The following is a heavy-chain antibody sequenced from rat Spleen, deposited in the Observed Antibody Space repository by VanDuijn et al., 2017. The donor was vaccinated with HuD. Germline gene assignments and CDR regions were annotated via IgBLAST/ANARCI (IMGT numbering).Heavy chain of an antibody. CDR3: TTGERGFAY. CDR1: GFIFSDYY. Sequence: EVQLVESGGGLVQPGRSLKLSCAASGFIFSDYYMAWVRQAPTKGLEWVAYISTGGNNTYYRDSVKGRFTISRDNAKSTLYLQMDSLRSEDTATYYCTTGERGFAYWGQGTLVTVSS. J-gene: IGHJ3*01. CDR2: ISTGGNNT. V-gene: IGHV5-27*01.